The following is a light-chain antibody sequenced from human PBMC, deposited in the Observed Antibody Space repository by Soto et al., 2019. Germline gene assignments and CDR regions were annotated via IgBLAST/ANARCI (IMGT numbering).Light chain of an antibody. V-gene: IGKV3-20*01. Sequence: EIVLTQSPGTLSFSPGERVTLSCRASRSVSGSYLAWYQQKPGQAPRVLIYSASLRATGIPARFSGSGSGTDFTLTISSLQPEDFATYYCQQSYSTPRTFGQGTKVDIK. CDR2: SAS. CDR3: QQSYSTPRT. CDR1: RSVSGSY. J-gene: IGKJ1*01.